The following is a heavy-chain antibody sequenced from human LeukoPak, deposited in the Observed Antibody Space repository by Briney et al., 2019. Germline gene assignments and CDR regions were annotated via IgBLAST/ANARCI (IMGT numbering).Heavy chain of an antibody. D-gene: IGHD3-9*01. Sequence: ASETLSLTCTVSGGSISSYYWSWIRQPPGKGLEWVGYIYYSGTTNYNPSLKSRVTISVDTSKNQFSLKLSSVTAADTAVYYCARQGPSSYDILTGYYKGWFDPWGQGTLVTVSS. CDR3: ARQGPSSYDILTGYYKGWFDP. CDR2: IYYSGTT. CDR1: GGSISSYY. J-gene: IGHJ5*02. V-gene: IGHV4-59*08.